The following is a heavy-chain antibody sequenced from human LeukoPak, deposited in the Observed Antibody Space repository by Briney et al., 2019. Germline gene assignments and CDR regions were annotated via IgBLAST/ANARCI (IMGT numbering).Heavy chain of an antibody. V-gene: IGHV3-11*01. Sequence: GGPLRLSCAASGFTFSDYYMSWIRQAPGKGLEWVSYISSSGSTIYYADSVKGRFTISRDNAKNSLYLQMNSLRAEDTAVYYCARSVVPAATTLRYYYYYGMDVWGQGTTVTVSS. CDR3: ARSVVPAATTLRYYYYYGMDV. J-gene: IGHJ6*02. D-gene: IGHD2-2*01. CDR2: ISSSGSTI. CDR1: GFTFSDYY.